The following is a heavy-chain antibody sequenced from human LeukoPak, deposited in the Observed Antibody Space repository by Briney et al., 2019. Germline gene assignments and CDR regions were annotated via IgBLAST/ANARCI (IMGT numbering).Heavy chain of an antibody. CDR2: ITATGSRT. J-gene: IGHJ4*02. CDR1: GLTFGSYT. V-gene: IGHV3-23*01. Sequence: GGSLRLSCTASGLTFGSYTMSWVRQAPGKGLEWVSGITATGSRTYYADSVKGRFTISRDSSKNTLYLQLNSLRADDTAVYYCATSTGGGNIDYWGQGALVTVSS. D-gene: IGHD3-10*01. CDR3: ATSTGGGNIDY.